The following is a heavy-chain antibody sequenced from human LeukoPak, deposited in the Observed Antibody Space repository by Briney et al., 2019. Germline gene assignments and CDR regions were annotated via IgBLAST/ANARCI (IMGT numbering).Heavy chain of an antibody. J-gene: IGHJ4*02. D-gene: IGHD3-10*01. CDR1: GGSISNYY. CDR2: IYYSGNT. Sequence: SETLSLTCTVSGGSISNYYWGWIRQAPGKGLEWIGSIYYSGNTYYNSSLKSRVTISLDTSKNQFSLKLSSVTAADTAVYYCARLRYGSGSYRYWGQGTLVTVSS. V-gene: IGHV4-39*07. CDR3: ARLRYGSGSYRY.